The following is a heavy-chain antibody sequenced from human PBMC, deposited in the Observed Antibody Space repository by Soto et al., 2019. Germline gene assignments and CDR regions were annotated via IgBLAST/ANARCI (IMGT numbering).Heavy chain of an antibody. Sequence: QMQLVQSGPEVKKPGTSVKVSCKASGFSFSTSAIQWVRQARGQGLEWIGWIVVGSGNTNYAQKFQERVTMTRDMSANIVYMELSSLTSDDTAVYYCATGWGGVTTVTALDHWGEGSLVTVSS. D-gene: IGHD3-16*01. J-gene: IGHJ4*02. V-gene: IGHV1-58*02. CDR2: IVVGSGNT. CDR3: ATGWGGVTTVTALDH. CDR1: GFSFSTSA.